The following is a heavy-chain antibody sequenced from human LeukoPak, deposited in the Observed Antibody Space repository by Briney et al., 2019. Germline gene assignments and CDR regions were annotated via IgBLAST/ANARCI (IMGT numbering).Heavy chain of an antibody. CDR1: GGSFSGHY. J-gene: IGHJ3*02. D-gene: IGHD3-10*01. V-gene: IGHV4-34*01. CDR3: ARGSGWFGELYFPDAFDI. Sequence: PSETLSLTCAVYGGSFSGHYWSWIRQPPGKGLEWIGEINHSGSTNYNPSLKSRVTISVDTSKNQFSLKLSSVTAADTAVYYCARGSGWFGELYFPDAFDIWGQGTMVTVSS. CDR2: INHSGST.